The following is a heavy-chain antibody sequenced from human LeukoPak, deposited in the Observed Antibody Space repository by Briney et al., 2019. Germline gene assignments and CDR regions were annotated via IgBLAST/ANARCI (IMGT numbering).Heavy chain of an antibody. Sequence: PGGSLRLSCAASGFTVSSYDMSWARQAPGKGLEWVSVIYSGDRTYYADSVKGRFTISRDNSKNTAYLQMNSLRGDDTAVYYCGTSSAWYRWDYWGQGTLVTVSS. CDR2: IYSGDRT. CDR3: GTSSAWYRWDY. CDR1: GFTVSSYD. J-gene: IGHJ4*02. V-gene: IGHV3-66*01. D-gene: IGHD6-19*01.